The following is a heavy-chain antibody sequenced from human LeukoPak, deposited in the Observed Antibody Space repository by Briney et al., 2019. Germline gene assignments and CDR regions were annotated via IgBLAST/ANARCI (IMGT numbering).Heavy chain of an antibody. CDR3: TRTYCSSTSCYENY. Sequence: GGSLRLSCTASAFTVGDYAMRWVRHAPRNGLEWVGFIRSKAYGGTTEYAASVKGRFTISRDDSKSIAYLQMNSLKTEDTAVYYCTRTYCSSTSCYENYWGQGTLVTVSS. CDR2: IRSKAYGGTT. CDR1: AFTVGDYA. J-gene: IGHJ4*02. V-gene: IGHV3-49*04. D-gene: IGHD2-2*01.